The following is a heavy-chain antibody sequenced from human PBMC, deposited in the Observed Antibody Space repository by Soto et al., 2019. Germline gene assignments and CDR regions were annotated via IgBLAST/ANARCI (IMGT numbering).Heavy chain of an antibody. Sequence: SETLSLTCAVSGYSISSGYYWGWIRQPPGKGLEWVGSIYHRGGTYYNPSLKSRVTISVDTSKNQFSLKLSSVTAADTAVYYCARPRSSRLSEGYFDYWGQGTLVTVSS. CDR2: IYHRGGT. CDR1: GYSISSGYY. CDR3: ARPRSSRLSEGYFDY. J-gene: IGHJ4*02. V-gene: IGHV4-38-2*01. D-gene: IGHD5-12*01.